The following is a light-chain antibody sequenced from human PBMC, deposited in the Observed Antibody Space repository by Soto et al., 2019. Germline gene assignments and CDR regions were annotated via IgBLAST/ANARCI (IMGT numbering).Light chain of an antibody. CDR2: EVT. CDR1: SSDVGGYNY. CDR3: SSFTRSSTLVL. V-gene: IGLV2-14*01. Sequence: QSVLTQPASVSRSPGQSITISCTGTSSDVGGYNYVSWYQQRPGRAPKLLIYEVTNRPSGVSNRFSGSKSGNTASLTISGLQAEDEADYYCSSFTRSSTLVLFGGGTKVTVL. J-gene: IGLJ2*01.